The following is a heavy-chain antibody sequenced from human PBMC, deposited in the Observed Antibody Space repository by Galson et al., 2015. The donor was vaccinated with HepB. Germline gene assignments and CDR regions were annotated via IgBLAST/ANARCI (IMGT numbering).Heavy chain of an antibody. J-gene: IGHJ4*02. V-gene: IGHV3-30*18. CDR1: GFTFSSSA. Sequence: SLRLSCAASGFTFSSSAMHWVRQTPAKGLEWVAVMSYDGKNKYYVDSVKGRFIISRDNSKDTLYLQMNSLRVEDTAVYYCAKDHSWGNNFDYWGQGTLVTVSS. D-gene: IGHD7-27*01. CDR2: MSYDGKNK. CDR3: AKDHSWGNNFDY.